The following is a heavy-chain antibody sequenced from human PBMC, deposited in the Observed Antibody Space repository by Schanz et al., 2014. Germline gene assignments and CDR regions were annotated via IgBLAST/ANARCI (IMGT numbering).Heavy chain of an antibody. D-gene: IGHD3-10*01. CDR3: ARVHIATYHYNSPGAFDI. CDR2: INAHTGNT. Sequence: QGQLVQSGAEVMKPGSSVKVSCKASGGTFSSYTINWVRQAPGQGPELMGWINAHTGNTQYAQKFQGRVNMTRDTVTTTVHLELTRLRTDDTAIYYCARVHIATYHYNSPGAFDIWGQGTRVTVSS. CDR1: GGTFSSYT. J-gene: IGHJ3*02. V-gene: IGHV1-18*01.